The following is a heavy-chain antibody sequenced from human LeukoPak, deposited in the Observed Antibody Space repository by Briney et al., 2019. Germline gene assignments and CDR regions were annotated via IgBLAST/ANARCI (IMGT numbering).Heavy chain of an antibody. D-gene: IGHD3-22*01. CDR2: IQYDETNK. J-gene: IGHJ4*02. CDR1: GFTFSNYG. V-gene: IGHV3-30*02. Sequence: PGGSLRLSCAASGFTFSNYGMHWVRQAPGKGLEWVAFIQYDETNKYYADSVKGRLTISRDNSRNTLYLQTNSLRAEDTAVYYCAKVTYYHDTSGYHPXXWGQGTLVT. CDR3: AKVTYYHDTSGYHPXX.